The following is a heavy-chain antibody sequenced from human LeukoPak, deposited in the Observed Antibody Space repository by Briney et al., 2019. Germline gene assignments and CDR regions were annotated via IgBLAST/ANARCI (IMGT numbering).Heavy chain of an antibody. CDR3: ARDGPGYKDLDL. J-gene: IGHJ5*02. Sequence: GSLKLSFSAPGFSFRRDWMNWVRQPQGKGPEWVANIRDDGNEKYYADSVKGRFIISRDNARSSLHLQMSSLRVEDTAVYYCARDGPGYKDLDLWGQGTLVTVSS. D-gene: IGHD2-15*01. V-gene: IGHV3-7*04. CDR2: IRDDGNEK. CDR1: GFSFRRDW.